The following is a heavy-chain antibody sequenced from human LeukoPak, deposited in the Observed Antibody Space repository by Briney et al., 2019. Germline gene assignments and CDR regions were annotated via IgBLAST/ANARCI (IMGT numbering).Heavy chain of an antibody. D-gene: IGHD3-10*01. V-gene: IGHV1-69*05. CDR3: AVGDYYGSGSYYPYYYYYMDV. J-gene: IGHJ6*03. CDR1: GGTFSSYA. Sequence: EASVKVSCKASGGTFSSYAISWVRQAPGQGLEWMGGIIPIFGTANYAQKLQGRVTITTDESTSTAYMELSSLRSEDTAVYYCAVGDYYGSGSYYPYYYYYMDVWGKGTTVTVSS. CDR2: IIPIFGTA.